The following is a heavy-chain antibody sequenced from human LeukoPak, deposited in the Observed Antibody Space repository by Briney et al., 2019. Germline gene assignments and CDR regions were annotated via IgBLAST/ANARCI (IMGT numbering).Heavy chain of an antibody. CDR2: INPSGGST. D-gene: IGHD6-19*01. Sequence: ASVKVSCKASGYTFTSYYMHWVRQAPGQGLEWMGIINPSGGSTGYAQKFQGRVTMTRDTSTSTFYMELSSLRSEDTAVYYCAREDSSGWYVFDYWGQGTLVTVSS. CDR1: GYTFTSYY. CDR3: AREDSSGWYVFDY. J-gene: IGHJ4*02. V-gene: IGHV1-46*01.